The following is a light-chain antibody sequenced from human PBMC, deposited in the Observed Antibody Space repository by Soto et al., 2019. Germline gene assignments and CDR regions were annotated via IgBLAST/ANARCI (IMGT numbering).Light chain of an antibody. CDR2: RAS. J-gene: IGKJ1*01. Sequence: DIQMTQSPSTLSASVGDRVTITCRASQSISDWLAWYQQKPGKAPTLLIYRASTLASGVPSSFIGCGSGTEFTLTISVLQPDDSANYYCQQFNPESLSWTFGQGTKADI. CDR3: QQFNPESLSWT. V-gene: IGKV1-5*03. CDR1: QSISDW.